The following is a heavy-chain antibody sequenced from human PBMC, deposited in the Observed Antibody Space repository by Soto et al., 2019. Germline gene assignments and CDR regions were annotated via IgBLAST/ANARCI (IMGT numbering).Heavy chain of an antibody. D-gene: IGHD3-3*01. Sequence: ASVKVSCKASGYTFTSYDINWVRQATGQGLEWMGWMNPNSGNTGYAQKFQGRVTMTRNTSISTAYMELSSLRSEDTAVYYCARAKVRFLRGSPPNWFDPWGQGTLVTVSS. CDR3: ARAKVRFLRGSPPNWFDP. V-gene: IGHV1-8*01. CDR2: MNPNSGNT. J-gene: IGHJ5*02. CDR1: GYTFTSYD.